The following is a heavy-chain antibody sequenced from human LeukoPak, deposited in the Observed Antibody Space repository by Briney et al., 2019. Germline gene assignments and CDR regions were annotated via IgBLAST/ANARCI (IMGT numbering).Heavy chain of an antibody. D-gene: IGHD2-2*01. CDR2: IYYSGST. V-gene: IGHV4-59*01. CDR1: GSSISSYY. CDR3: ARLVVVPAPWFDP. Sequence: SETLSLTCTVSGSSISSYYWSWIRQPPGKGLEWIGYIYYSGSTNYNPSLKSRVTISVDTSKNQFSLKLSSVTAADTAVYYCARLVVVPAPWFDPWGQGTLVTVSS. J-gene: IGHJ5*02.